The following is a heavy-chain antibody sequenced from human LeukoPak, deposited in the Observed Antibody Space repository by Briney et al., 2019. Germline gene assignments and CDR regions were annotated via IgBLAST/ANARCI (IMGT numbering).Heavy chain of an antibody. D-gene: IGHD3-16*01. Sequence: GGSLRRYCAASGFTFSSYSMYWVRQAPGKRLEWVSYITSGSTTMYYADSVKGRFTISRDNAKNSLFLQMNSLRDENTALYFGARARTGLAYFDSWGQGTLVTVSS. CDR3: ARARTGLAYFDS. J-gene: IGHJ4*02. V-gene: IGHV3-48*02. CDR2: ITSGSTTM. CDR1: GFTFSSYS.